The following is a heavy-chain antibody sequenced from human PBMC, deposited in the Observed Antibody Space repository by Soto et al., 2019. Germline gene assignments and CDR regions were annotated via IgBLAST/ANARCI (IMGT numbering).Heavy chain of an antibody. D-gene: IGHD6-6*01. J-gene: IGHJ4*02. CDR3: ARDPRPYSSSHSTGFDY. Sequence: QVQLQESGPGLVKPSQTLSLTCTVSGGSISSGGYYCSWIRQHPGKGLEWIGYIYYSGSTYYNPSLKSRVTISLDTSKNQFSLKLSSVTAADTAVYYCARDPRPYSSSHSTGFDYWGQGTLVTVSS. CDR2: IYYSGST. CDR1: GGSISSGGYY. V-gene: IGHV4-31*03.